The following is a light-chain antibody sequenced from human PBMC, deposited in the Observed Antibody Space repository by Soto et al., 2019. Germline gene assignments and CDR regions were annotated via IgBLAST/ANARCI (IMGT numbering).Light chain of an antibody. Sequence: DIQMTQSPSSVSASVGDRVTITCRARQGISSWLAWYQQKPGKAPKFMIYAASTMQSGVPSRVSGSASGTEFTLTIINLQPEDLATYYGQQDYSFPITFGQGTRLEIK. CDR1: QGISSW. CDR3: QQDYSFPIT. J-gene: IGKJ5*01. V-gene: IGKV1-12*01. CDR2: AAS.